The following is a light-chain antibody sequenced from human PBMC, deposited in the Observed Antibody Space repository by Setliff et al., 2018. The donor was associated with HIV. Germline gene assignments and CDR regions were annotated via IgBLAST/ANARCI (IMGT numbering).Light chain of an antibody. CDR2: EVS. CDR1: SSDVGYYDF. V-gene: IGLV2-14*01. CDR3: NSYTGSSTGYV. Sequence: QSVLTQPASVSGSPGQSITISCTGTSSDVGYYDFVSWFQQHPGKAPKLMIYEVSNRPSGVSNRFSGSKSGNTATLTISGLQAEDEADYYCNSYTGSSTGYVFGTGTKVTVL. J-gene: IGLJ1*01.